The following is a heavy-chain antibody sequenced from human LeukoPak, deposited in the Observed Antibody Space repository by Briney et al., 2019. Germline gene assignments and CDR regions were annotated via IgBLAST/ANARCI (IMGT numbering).Heavy chain of an antibody. CDR1: GGTFSSYA. CDR3: ARDWYYYDSSGYGAFDI. Sequence: GASVKVSCKASGGTFSSYAISWVRQAPGQGLEWMGGIIPIFGTANYAQKFQGRVTMTRDTSTSTVYMELSSLRSEDTAVYYCARDWYYYDSSGYGAFDIWGQGTMVTVSS. V-gene: IGHV1-69*05. J-gene: IGHJ3*02. CDR2: IIPIFGTA. D-gene: IGHD3-22*01.